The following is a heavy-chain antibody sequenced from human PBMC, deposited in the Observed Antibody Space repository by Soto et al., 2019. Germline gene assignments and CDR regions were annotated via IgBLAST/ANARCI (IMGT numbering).Heavy chain of an antibody. CDR3: ARDSSSGYYHYYYGMEV. D-gene: IGHD3-22*01. Sequence: PGGSLRLSCAASGFTFSSYSMNWVRQAPGKGLEWVSSISSSSSYIYYADSVKGRFTISRDNAKNSLYLQMNSLRAEDTAVYYCARDSSSGYYHYYYGMEVWGQGTTVTVSS. CDR1: GFTFSSYS. J-gene: IGHJ6*02. V-gene: IGHV3-21*01. CDR2: ISSSSSYI.